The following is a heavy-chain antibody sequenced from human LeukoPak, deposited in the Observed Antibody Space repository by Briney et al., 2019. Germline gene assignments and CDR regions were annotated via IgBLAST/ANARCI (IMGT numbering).Heavy chain of an antibody. CDR2: ISWNSGSI. Sequence: PGGSLRLSCAASGFTFDDYAMHWVRQAPGKGLEWVSGISWNSGSIGYADSVKGRFTISRDNAKNSLYLQMNSLRAEDTALYYCAKDLLRALPQAGYSMDVWGQGTTVTVSS. D-gene: IGHD1-26*01. CDR3: AKDLLRALPQAGYSMDV. J-gene: IGHJ6*02. V-gene: IGHV3-9*01. CDR1: GFTFDDYA.